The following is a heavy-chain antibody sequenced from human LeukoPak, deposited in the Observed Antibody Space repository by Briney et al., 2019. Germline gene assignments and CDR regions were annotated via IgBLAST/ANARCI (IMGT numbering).Heavy chain of an antibody. Sequence: GGSLRLSCAASGFTFSSYAMHWVRQAPGEGLEWVAVISYDGSNKYYADSVKGRFTISRDNSKNTLYLQMNSLRAEDTAVYYCASPGGVYSSGSFDYWGQGTLVTVSS. V-gene: IGHV3-30-3*01. D-gene: IGHD6-19*01. CDR3: ASPGGVYSSGSFDY. J-gene: IGHJ4*02. CDR2: ISYDGSNK. CDR1: GFTFSSYA.